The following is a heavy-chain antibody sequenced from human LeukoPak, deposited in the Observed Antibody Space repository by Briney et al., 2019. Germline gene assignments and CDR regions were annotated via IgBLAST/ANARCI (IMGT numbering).Heavy chain of an antibody. Sequence: GASVKVSCKASGGTFISYAISWVRQAPGQGGEWRGGIIPIFGTANYAQKFQGRVTITTDESTSTAYMELSSLRSEDTAVYYCARAGLHFPRDDFWSGYADPYYFDYWGQGTLVTVSS. J-gene: IGHJ4*02. CDR2: IIPIFGTA. CDR3: ARAGLHFPRDDFWSGYADPYYFDY. V-gene: IGHV1-69*05. D-gene: IGHD3-3*01. CDR1: GGTFISYA.